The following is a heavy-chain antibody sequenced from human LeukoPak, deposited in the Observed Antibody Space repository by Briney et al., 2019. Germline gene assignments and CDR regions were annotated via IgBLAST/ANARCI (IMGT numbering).Heavy chain of an antibody. J-gene: IGHJ4*02. V-gene: IGHV3-23*01. CDR1: GSIPFHSYS. CDR2: ITSSGETT. Sequence: GGSLRLSCAASGSIPFHSYSMSWVRQAPGKGLEWVSAITSSGETTYYADSVKGRFTISRDNSKNMVYLQMNSLRAEDAATYYCAKMQGYFDYWGQGSLVTVSS. CDR3: AKMQGYFDY.